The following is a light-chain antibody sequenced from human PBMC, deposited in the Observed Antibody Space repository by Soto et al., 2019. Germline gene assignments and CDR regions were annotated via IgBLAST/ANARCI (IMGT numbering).Light chain of an antibody. J-gene: IGKJ5*01. V-gene: IGKV3-20*01. CDR3: QQYGSSPIT. CDR1: QSVSSSY. Sequence: EIVLTQSPGTLSLSPGERATLSCRASQSVSSSYLAWYQQQPGQAPRLLIYGASSRATGIPDRFSGSGSGTDLTLTISRLEPEDFAVYSCQQYGSSPITFGQGTRLEIK. CDR2: GAS.